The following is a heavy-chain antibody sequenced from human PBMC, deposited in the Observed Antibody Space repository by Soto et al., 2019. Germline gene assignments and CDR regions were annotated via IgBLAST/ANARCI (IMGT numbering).Heavy chain of an antibody. J-gene: IGHJ5*02. CDR1: GGSISSISYC. Sequence: PSETLSLTCTVSGGSISSISYCWGWIRQPPGKGLEWIGYIYYSGSTNYNPSLKSRVTISVDTSKNQFSLKLSSVTAADTAVYYCARPHGGSSGWDNWFDPWGQGTLVTVSS. CDR2: IYYSGST. CDR3: ARPHGGSSGWDNWFDP. D-gene: IGHD6-25*01. V-gene: IGHV4-61*05.